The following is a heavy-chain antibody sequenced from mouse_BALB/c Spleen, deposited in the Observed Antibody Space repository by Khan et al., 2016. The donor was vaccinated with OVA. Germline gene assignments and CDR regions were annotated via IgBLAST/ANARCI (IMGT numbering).Heavy chain of an antibody. CDR3: ASHSTGSYDY. Sequence: EVELVESGGELVKPGGSLKLSCAASGFTFSSYCMPWVHQTPDKGLEWVGCISSGGGYSYYPDRVKGRFTISRDNAKNTLYLQMSDLKSEDTAMYYCASHSTGSYDYWGQGTLVTASA. D-gene: IGHD2-2*01. J-gene: IGHJ3*01. CDR1: GFTFSSYC. CDR2: ISSGGGYS. V-gene: IGHV5-6*01.